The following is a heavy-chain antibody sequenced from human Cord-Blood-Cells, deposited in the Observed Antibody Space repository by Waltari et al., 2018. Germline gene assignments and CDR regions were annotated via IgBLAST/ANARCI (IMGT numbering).Heavy chain of an antibody. CDR3: ARDYYGSGSYLYYYYYGMDV. J-gene: IGHJ6*02. CDR2: IWYDGSNK. Sequence: QVQLVESGGGVVQPGRSPRLSCAASGFTFSSYGMHWVRQAPGKGLEWVAVIWYDGSNKYYADSVKGRFTISRDNSKNTLYLQMNSLRAEDTAVYYCARDYYGSGSYLYYYYYGMDVWGQGTTVTVSS. V-gene: IGHV3-33*01. D-gene: IGHD3-10*01. CDR1: GFTFSSYG.